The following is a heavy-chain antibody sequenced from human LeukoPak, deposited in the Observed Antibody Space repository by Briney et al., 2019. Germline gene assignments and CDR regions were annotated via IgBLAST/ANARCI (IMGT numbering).Heavy chain of an antibody. CDR2: INHSGST. J-gene: IGHJ5*02. CDR1: GGSFSGYY. CDR3: ARGASAAGTDNWFDP. Sequence: SETLSLTCAVYGGSFSGYYWSWIRQRPGKGLEWRGEINHSGSTNYNPSLKSRVTISVDTSKNQFSLKLCSVTAADTAVYYCARGASAAGTDNWFDPWGKGTLVTVSS. D-gene: IGHD6-13*01. V-gene: IGHV4-34*01.